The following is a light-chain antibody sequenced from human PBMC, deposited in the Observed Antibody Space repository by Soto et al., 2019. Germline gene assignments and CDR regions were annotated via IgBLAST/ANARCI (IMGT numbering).Light chain of an antibody. V-gene: IGKV3-20*01. CDR1: QIVNSKY. J-gene: IGKJ1*01. CDR2: DAS. CDR3: VQYDEPPTRWT. Sequence: EIVLTQSPGTLSLSPGERGTVSCRASQIVNSKYLAWYQHRPGQAPRLLIYDASRRATGIPDRFSGSASGTDFQFNIMRLEPEDFEVYYCVQYDEPPTRWTFGQGTKV.